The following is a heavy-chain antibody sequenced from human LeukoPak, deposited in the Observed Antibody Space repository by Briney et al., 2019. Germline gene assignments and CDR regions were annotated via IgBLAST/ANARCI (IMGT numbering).Heavy chain of an antibody. CDR2: INPSGGST. CDR1: GYMFTNYY. D-gene: IGHD1-26*01. V-gene: IGHV1-46*01. Sequence: ASVPLSCKASGYMFTNYYIHWVRQAPGQGLEWMGVINPSGGSTSYAEQFQGRVTMTRDTSTSTVYMELSSLRSDDTAVYYCARVPLGGSQLYSFDYWGQGTQVTVSS. J-gene: IGHJ4*02. CDR3: ARVPLGGSQLYSFDY.